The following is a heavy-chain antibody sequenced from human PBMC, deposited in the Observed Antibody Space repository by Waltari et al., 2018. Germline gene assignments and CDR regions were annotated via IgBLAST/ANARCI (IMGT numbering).Heavy chain of an antibody. J-gene: IGHJ6*04. V-gene: IGHV3-74*01. CDR3: ARDHYYSKDV. CDR1: GVIFSTYW. Sequence: EVQLVESGGGLVQPGGSLRLSCEASGVIFSTYWMHWVRHGPGKGLVGVSRIDNGDGSGTSYADSVKGRCTISRDNAKNTLYLQMNSLRAEDMGVYYCARDHYYSKDVWGTGTTVTVSS. CDR2: IDNGDGSGT.